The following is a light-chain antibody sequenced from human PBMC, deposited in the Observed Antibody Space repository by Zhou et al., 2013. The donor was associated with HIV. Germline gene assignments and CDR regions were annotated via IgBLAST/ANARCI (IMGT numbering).Light chain of an antibody. Sequence: DIVMTQSPLSLPVTPGEPASISCRSSQSLLHSNGYNYLDWYLQKPGQSPDLLIYLGSNRASGVPDRFSGSGSGTDFTLKISRVEAEDVGVYYCMQALQTPLTFGGGTKVEIK. CDR3: MQALQTPLT. CDR1: QSLLHSNGYNY. CDR2: LGS. J-gene: IGKJ4*01. V-gene: IGKV2-28*01.